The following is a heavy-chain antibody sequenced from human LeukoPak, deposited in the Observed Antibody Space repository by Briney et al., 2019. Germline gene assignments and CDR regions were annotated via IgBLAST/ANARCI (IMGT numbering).Heavy chain of an antibody. CDR2: IYYSGST. J-gene: IGHJ3*02. CDR3: ARGGDFWSGYYMARNDAFDI. D-gene: IGHD3-3*01. CDR1: GGSFSGYY. Sequence: SETLSLTCAVCGGSFSGYYWSWIRQPPGKGLEWIGYIYYSGSTNYNPSLKSRVTISVDTSKNQFSLKLSSVTAADTAVYYCARGGDFWSGYYMARNDAFDIWGQGTMVTVSS. V-gene: IGHV4-59*01.